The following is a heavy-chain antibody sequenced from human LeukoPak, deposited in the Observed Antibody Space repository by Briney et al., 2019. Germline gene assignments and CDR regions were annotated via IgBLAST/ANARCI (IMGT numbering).Heavy chain of an antibody. J-gene: IGHJ4*02. V-gene: IGHV3-23*01. CDR3: ARKLRYFDWLFDY. CDR1: GFTFSSYA. D-gene: IGHD3-9*01. Sequence: PGGSLRLSCAASGFTFSSYAMSWVRQAPGKGLEWVSAISGSGGSTYYADSVKGRFTISRDNSKNTLYLQMNSLRAEDTAVYYCARKLRYFDWLFDYWGQGTLVTVSS. CDR2: ISGSGGST.